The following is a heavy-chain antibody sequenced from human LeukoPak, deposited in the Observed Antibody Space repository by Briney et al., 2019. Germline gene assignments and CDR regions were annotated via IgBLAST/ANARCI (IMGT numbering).Heavy chain of an antibody. V-gene: IGHV1-3*01. J-gene: IGHJ4*02. CDR1: GYTFTSYT. D-gene: IGHD6-13*01. CDR2: INAGNGNT. Sequence: ASVKVSCKASGYTFTSYTIHWGRQAPGQRLEWMGWINAGNGNTKYSQKFQGRVTITGDASASTAYMELSSLRSEDTAVFYCARTGSSRWHGDHYYFDYWGQGTLVTVSS. CDR3: ARTGSSRWHGDHYYFDY.